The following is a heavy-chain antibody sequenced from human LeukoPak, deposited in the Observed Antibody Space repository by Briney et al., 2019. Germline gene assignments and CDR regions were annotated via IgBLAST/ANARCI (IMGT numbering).Heavy chain of an antibody. V-gene: IGHV4-34*01. Sequence: SETLSLTCAVYGGSFSGYYWSWIRQPPGKGLEWIGEINHSGSTNYNPSLKSRVTISVDTSKNQFSLKLSSVTAADTAVYYCARGGRRGYDYVWGSYRLDYLGQGTLVTVSS. CDR2: INHSGST. CDR1: GGSFSGYY. D-gene: IGHD3-16*02. J-gene: IGHJ4*02. CDR3: ARGGRRGYDYVWGSYRLDY.